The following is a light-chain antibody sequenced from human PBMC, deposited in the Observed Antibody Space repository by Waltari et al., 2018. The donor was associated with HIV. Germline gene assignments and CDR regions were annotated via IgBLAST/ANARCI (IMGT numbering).Light chain of an antibody. CDR1: RGLTSY. J-gene: IGKJ4*01. CDR2: DAS. CDR3: QQHSDWPHT. V-gene: IGKV3-11*01. Sequence: DIVLTQSPSTLSLSPGETATLSCRASRGLTSYLAWYHQKPGQAPRLLIYDASNRATGIPARFSGSGSGTDFTLTIRNLQPEDSAVYYCQQHSDWPHTFGGGAKVEI.